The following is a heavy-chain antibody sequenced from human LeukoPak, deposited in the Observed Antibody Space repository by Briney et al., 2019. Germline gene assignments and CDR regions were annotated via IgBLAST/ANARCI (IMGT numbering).Heavy chain of an antibody. CDR3: ARGAYYYGSGSYYTN. Sequence: SETLSLTCAVSGGSSRDFSDYYWSWIRQPAGKGLEWIGRIYTSGSTNYNPSLKSRVTMSVDTSKNQFSLKLSSVTAADTAVYYCARGAYYYGSGSYYTNWGQGTLVTVSS. V-gene: IGHV4-4*07. D-gene: IGHD3-10*01. J-gene: IGHJ4*02. CDR1: GGSSRDFSDYY. CDR2: IYTSGST.